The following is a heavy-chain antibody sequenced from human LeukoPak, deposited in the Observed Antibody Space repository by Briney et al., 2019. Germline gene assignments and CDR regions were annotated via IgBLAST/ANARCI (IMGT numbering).Heavy chain of an antibody. D-gene: IGHD4-23*01. Sequence: GESLKTSCKGSGYSFTDYWIAWVRQMPGKGLEWMGIVNLADFDSRYTPSFQGQVTIPPDQSISTAYLQWSSLKASDTAMYYCVRKGGGNPGAFDIWGQGTMVTVSS. CDR1: GYSFTDYW. J-gene: IGHJ3*02. V-gene: IGHV5-51*01. CDR2: VNLADFDS. CDR3: VRKGGGNPGAFDI.